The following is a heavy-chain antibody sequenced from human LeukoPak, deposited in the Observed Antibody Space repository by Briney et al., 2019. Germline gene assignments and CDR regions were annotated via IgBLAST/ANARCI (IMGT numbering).Heavy chain of an antibody. J-gene: IGHJ4*02. Sequence: PGGSLRLSCAASGFTVSSNYMSWVRQAPGKGLEWLSYISGSSSSIYYADSVKGRFTISRDNAKNSLYLQMNSLRDEDTAVYYCAREIAAGGTFDYWGQGTLVTVSS. CDR1: GFTVSSNY. CDR2: ISGSSSSI. CDR3: AREIAAGGTFDY. D-gene: IGHD6-13*01. V-gene: IGHV3-48*02.